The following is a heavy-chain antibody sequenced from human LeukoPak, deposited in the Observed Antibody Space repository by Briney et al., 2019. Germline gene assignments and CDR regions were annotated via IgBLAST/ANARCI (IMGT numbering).Heavy chain of an antibody. CDR3: AREGITGGYYDSSGYYYGY. D-gene: IGHD3-22*01. V-gene: IGHV3-15*07. Sequence: GGSLRLSCAASGFGVSGAWMNWVRQVPGRGLEWVARIKTKQEGETTDYTAPVKGSFTISRDNSKNTLYLQMNSLRAEDTAVYYCAREGITGGYYDSSGYYYGYWGQGTLVTVSS. CDR1: GFGVSGAW. J-gene: IGHJ4*02. CDR2: IKTKQEGETT.